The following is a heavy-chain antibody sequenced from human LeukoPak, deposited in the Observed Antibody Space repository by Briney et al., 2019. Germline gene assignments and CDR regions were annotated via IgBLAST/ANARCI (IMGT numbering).Heavy chain of an antibody. CDR2: IYYSGST. Sequence: SETLSLTCTVSGGSISSYYGSWIRQPPGKGLEWIGYIYYSGSTNYNPSLKSRVTISVDTSKNQFSLKLSSVTAADTAVYYCARSPVYDSSGYYVGWGQGTLATVSS. D-gene: IGHD3-22*01. V-gene: IGHV4-59*01. CDR1: GGSISSYY. CDR3: ARSPVYDSSGYYVG. J-gene: IGHJ4*02.